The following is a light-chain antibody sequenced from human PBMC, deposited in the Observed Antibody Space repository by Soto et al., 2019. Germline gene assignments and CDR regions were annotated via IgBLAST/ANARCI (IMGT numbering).Light chain of an antibody. CDR2: DVS. J-gene: IGKJ2*01. Sequence: IVLTQSPATLSLSPGERATLSCRASQSDGNYIAWYQQKPGQPPRLLIYDVSNRATGVPARFSGSGSGTDFTLTISSLEPEDFGVYHCQQRSSWPRMYTFGQGNKLEI. CDR1: QSDGNY. V-gene: IGKV3-11*01. CDR3: QQRSSWPRMYT.